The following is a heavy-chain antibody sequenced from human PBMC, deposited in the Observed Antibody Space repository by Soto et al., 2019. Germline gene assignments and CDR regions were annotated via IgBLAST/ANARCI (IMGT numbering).Heavy chain of an antibody. D-gene: IGHD6-13*01. CDR3: AREAGLAAAGTEYYYYYYGMDV. Sequence: GGSLRLSCAASGFTFRSYTMHWVRQAPGKGLEWVAVILYDGSNKNYADSVKGRFTISRDNSKNTLFLQMNSLKTDDTAVYYCAREAGLAAAGTEYYYYYYGMDVWGQGTTVTVSS. CDR2: ILYDGSNK. CDR1: GFTFRSYT. J-gene: IGHJ6*02. V-gene: IGHV3-30-3*01.